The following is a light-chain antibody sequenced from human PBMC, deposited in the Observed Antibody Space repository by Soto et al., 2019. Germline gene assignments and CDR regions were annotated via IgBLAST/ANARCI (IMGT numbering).Light chain of an antibody. V-gene: IGKV3-20*01. CDR1: QSVSSN. CDR2: GAS. Sequence: EIVMTQSPATLSVSPGERATFSCRASQSVSSNLAWYQQKPGQAPRLLIYGASIRATGIPDRFSGSGSGTDFTLNITRLEPEDFAVYYCQQYGSSPITFGQGTRLEIK. CDR3: QQYGSSPIT. J-gene: IGKJ5*01.